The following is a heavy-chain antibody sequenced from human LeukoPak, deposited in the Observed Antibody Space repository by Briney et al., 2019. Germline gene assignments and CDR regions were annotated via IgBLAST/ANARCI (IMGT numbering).Heavy chain of an antibody. CDR3: ARYCSGGSCYRGPIGNYYHYYMDV. Sequence: GRSLRLSCAASGFTFSSYAMSWVRQAPGKGLEWVSAISGSGGSTYYADSVKGPFTISRDNSKNTLYLQMNSLRAEDTAVYCCARYCSGGSCYRGPIGNYYHYYMDVWGKGTTVTVSS. D-gene: IGHD2-15*01. CDR1: GFTFSSYA. V-gene: IGHV3-23*01. J-gene: IGHJ6*03. CDR2: ISGSGGST.